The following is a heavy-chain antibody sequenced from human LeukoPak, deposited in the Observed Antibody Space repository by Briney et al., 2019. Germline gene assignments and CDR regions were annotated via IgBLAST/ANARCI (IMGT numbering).Heavy chain of an antibody. V-gene: IGHV3-21*01. CDR2: ISSSSSYI. Sequence: PGGSLRLSCAASGFTFSSYSMTWVRQAPGKGLEWVSSISSSSSYIYYADSVKGRFTISRDNAKNSLYLQMNSLRAEDTAVYYCAREIYSSSSGAADYWGQGTLVTDSS. CDR3: AREIYSSSSGAADY. CDR1: GFTFSSYS. D-gene: IGHD6-6*01. J-gene: IGHJ4*02.